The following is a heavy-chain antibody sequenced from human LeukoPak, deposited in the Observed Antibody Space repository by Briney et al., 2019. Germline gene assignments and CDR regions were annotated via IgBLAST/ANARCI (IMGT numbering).Heavy chain of an antibody. V-gene: IGHV3-23*01. CDR1: GFTFSSSA. Sequence: GSLRLSCAASGFTFSSSALNWVRQAPGKGLEWVSVISSSSGSAYFADSVKGRFTISRDDSKNTVYLQMSSLRAEDTALYYCAKGSASWYGCFDYWGQGALVTASS. J-gene: IGHJ4*02. CDR3: AKGSASWYGCFDY. CDR2: ISSSSGSA. D-gene: IGHD6-13*01.